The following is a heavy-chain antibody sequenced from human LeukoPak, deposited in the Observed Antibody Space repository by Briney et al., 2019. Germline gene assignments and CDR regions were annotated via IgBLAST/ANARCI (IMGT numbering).Heavy chain of an antibody. D-gene: IGHD3-10*01. Sequence: KTSETLSLTCSVSGGSISNSDYYWAWIRQPPGKGLEWIGTIYYSGSTYYNPSLKSRVTISVDTSKNQFSLKLSSVTAADTAVYYCAREMGFGELSGEIDYWGQGTLVTVSS. V-gene: IGHV4-39*02. CDR2: IYYSGST. CDR1: GGSISNSDYY. J-gene: IGHJ4*02. CDR3: AREMGFGELSGEIDY.